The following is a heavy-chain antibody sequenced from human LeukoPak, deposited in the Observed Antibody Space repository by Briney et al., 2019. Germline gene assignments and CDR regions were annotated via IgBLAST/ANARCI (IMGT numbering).Heavy chain of an antibody. Sequence: ASAKVSCKASGYTFTSYAMHWVRQAPGQRLEWMGWINAGNGNTKYSQKFQGRVTITRDTSASTAYMELSSLRSEDTAVYYCARDRRRFGELYLGASRVSYGMDVWGKGTTVTVSS. CDR1: GYTFTSYA. CDR2: INAGNGNT. CDR3: ARDRRRFGELYLGASRVSYGMDV. J-gene: IGHJ6*04. V-gene: IGHV1-3*01. D-gene: IGHD3-10*01.